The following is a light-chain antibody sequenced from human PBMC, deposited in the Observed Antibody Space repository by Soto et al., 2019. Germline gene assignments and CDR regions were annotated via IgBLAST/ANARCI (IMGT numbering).Light chain of an antibody. J-gene: IGKJ1*01. V-gene: IGKV1-39*01. CDR1: QSLSSY. CDR3: QQSYSTPWT. CDR2: AAS. Sequence: DIPMTQSPSSLSASVGDRVTITCRASQSLSSYLNWYQQKPGKAPQLLIYAASSLQSGVPSRFSGSGSGTDFTLTISSLQPEDFATYYCQQSYSTPWTFGQGTKVEIK.